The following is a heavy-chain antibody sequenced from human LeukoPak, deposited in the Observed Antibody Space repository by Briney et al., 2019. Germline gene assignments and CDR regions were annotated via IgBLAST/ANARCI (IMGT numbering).Heavy chain of an antibody. V-gene: IGHV3-30-3*01. J-gene: IGHJ6*02. D-gene: IGHD5-18*01. CDR2: ISYGGSNK. Sequence: PGGSLRLSCAASGFTFSNYAMHWVRQAPGKGLEWVAVISYGGSNKYYADSVKGRFTISRDNSKNTLYLQMNSLRAEDTAVYYCARASEEEGYSYAPYYYTMDVWGQGTTVTVSS. CDR3: ARASEEEGYSYAPYYYTMDV. CDR1: GFTFSNYA.